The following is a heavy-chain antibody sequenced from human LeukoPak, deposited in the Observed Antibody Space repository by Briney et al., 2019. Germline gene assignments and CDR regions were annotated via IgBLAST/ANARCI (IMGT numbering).Heavy chain of an antibody. CDR3: ARDRDPGYYDTNGYRRVNAFDI. V-gene: IGHV3-48*03. J-gene: IGHJ3*02. Sequence: GGSLRLSCATSGFTFSNYEMNWVRQAPGKGLEWISYLTTSGSTKYYADSVKGRFTISRDNAKNSLFLQMNSLRAEDTTVYYCARDRDPGYYDTNGYRRVNAFDIWGQGTMVTVSS. CDR2: LTTSGSTK. CDR1: GFTFSNYE. D-gene: IGHD3-22*01.